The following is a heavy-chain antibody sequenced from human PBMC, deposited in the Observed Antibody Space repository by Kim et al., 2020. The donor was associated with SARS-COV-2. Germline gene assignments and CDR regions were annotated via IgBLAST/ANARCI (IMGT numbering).Heavy chain of an antibody. J-gene: IGHJ4*02. CDR3: ARDRDYYDSSGHMY. V-gene: IGHV3-21*01. D-gene: IGHD3-22*01. Sequence: YADSVKDRFTISRDKTKNSLYLQMNSLRADDTAVYYCARDRDYYDSSGHMYWGQGTLVTVSS.